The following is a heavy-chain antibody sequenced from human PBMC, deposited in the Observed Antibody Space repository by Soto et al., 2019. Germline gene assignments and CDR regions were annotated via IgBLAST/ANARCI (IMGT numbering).Heavy chain of an antibody. CDR3: ARVKTVDYYGMGV. CDR2: IYSSGST. CDR1: GGSMSSYF. J-gene: IGHJ6*02. Sequence: PSETLSLTCTVSGGSMSSYFWSWIRQPARKGLEWIGRIYSSGSTDYNPSLKSRVTMSIDTSKNQFSLNLSSVTAADTAVYFCARVKTVDYYGMGVWGQGTTVTVSS. V-gene: IGHV4-4*07.